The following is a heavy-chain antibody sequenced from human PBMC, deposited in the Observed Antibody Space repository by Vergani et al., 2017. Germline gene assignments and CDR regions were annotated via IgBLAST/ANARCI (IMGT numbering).Heavy chain of an antibody. D-gene: IGHD6-19*01. Sequence: EVQLVESGGGLVQPGRSLRLSCAASGFTFDDYAMHWVRQAPGKGLEWVSGISWNSGSIGYVDSVKGRFTISRDNAKNSLYLQMNSLRAEDTAVYYCARGLYSSGWYFYYWGQGTLVTVSS. CDR2: ISWNSGSI. V-gene: IGHV3-9*01. CDR3: ARGLYSSGWYFYY. CDR1: GFTFDDYA. J-gene: IGHJ4*02.